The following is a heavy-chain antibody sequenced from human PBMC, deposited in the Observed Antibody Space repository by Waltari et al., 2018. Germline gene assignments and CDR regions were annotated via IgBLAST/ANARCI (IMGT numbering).Heavy chain of an antibody. CDR2: MNPNTGQT. J-gene: IGHJ4*02. CDR1: GYIFVNYD. D-gene: IGHD2-15*01. Sequence: QVQLVQSGTEVKKPGASVKVSCEASGYIFVNYDIHWVRQAAGQGLEWMGWMNPNTGQTGSAPEFQDRLVITRNISRSTAYMELSRLTSTDTAVYYCARAKDIAVSDNYFDYWGQGSLVIVSS. CDR3: ARAKDIAVSDNYFDY. V-gene: IGHV1-8*03.